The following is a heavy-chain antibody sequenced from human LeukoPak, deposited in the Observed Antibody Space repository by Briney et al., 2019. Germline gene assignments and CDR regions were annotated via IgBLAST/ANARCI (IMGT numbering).Heavy chain of an antibody. V-gene: IGHV6-1*01. CDR3: ARDRLAVVGTSGAFDI. D-gene: IGHD6-19*01. CDR1: GDSVSSNSAA. Sequence: SQTLSLTCAISGDSVSSNSAAWNWIRQSPSRGLEWLGRTYYRSKWYNDYAVSVKSRITINPDTSKNQFSLQLNSVTPEDTAVYYCARDRLAVVGTSGAFDIWGQGTMVTVSS. CDR2: TYYRSKWYN. J-gene: IGHJ3*02.